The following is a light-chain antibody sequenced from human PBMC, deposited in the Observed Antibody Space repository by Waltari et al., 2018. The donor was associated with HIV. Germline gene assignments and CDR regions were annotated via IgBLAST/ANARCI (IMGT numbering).Light chain of an antibody. J-gene: IGLJ2*01. CDR1: RSNIGERY. CDR2: NND. V-gene: IGLV1-51*01. Sequence: QSLLPHPPSLSAAPAPKVTIPCSGIRSNIGERYASCNQQLPETAPKLLIYNNDNRPSGIADRFSGSKSGTSAALGITGLQTGDEAVDYCGTCDTSLSSGEVFGGGTKLTVL. CDR3: GTCDTSLSSGEV.